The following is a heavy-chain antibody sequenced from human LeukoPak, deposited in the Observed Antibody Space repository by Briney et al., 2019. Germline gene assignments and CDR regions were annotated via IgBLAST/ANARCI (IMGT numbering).Heavy chain of an antibody. J-gene: IGHJ4*02. CDR1: GFTFNSYG. V-gene: IGHV3-30*18. Sequence: GSLRLSCAASGFTFNSYGMHWVRQAPGKGLEWVAVISYDGSNKYYADSVKGRFTISRDNSKNTLYLQMNSLRTEDTAVYYCAKYNYGFDYWGQGTLVTVSS. CDR3: AKYNYGFDY. CDR2: ISYDGSNK. D-gene: IGHD5-18*01.